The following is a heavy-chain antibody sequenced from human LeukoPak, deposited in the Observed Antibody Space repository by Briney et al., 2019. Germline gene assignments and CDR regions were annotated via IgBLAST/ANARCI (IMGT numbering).Heavy chain of an antibody. V-gene: IGHV3-33*01. Sequence: GGSLRLSCAASGFTFSSYGMHWVRQDPGKGLEGVAVIWYDGSNKYYADSVKGRFTISRDNSKNTLYLQMNSLRAEDTAVYYCARDGTELLWFGESSAYYFDYWGQGTLVTVSS. CDR3: ARDGTELLWFGESSAYYFDY. CDR1: GFTFSSYG. J-gene: IGHJ4*02. D-gene: IGHD3-10*01. CDR2: IWYDGSNK.